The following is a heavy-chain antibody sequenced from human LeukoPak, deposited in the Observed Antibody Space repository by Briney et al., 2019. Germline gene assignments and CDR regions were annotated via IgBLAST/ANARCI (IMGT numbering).Heavy chain of an antibody. V-gene: IGHV3-30-3*01. CDR1: GFTFSSYA. CDR3: ARREEYYDFWSGYYTFRDYMDV. J-gene: IGHJ6*03. Sequence: PGGSLRLSCAASGFTFSSYAMHWVRQAPGKGLEWVAVISYDGSNKYYADSVKGRFTISRDNSKNTLYLQMNSLRAEDTAVYYCARREEYYDFWSGYYTFRDYMDVWGKGTTVTVSS. D-gene: IGHD3-3*01. CDR2: ISYDGSNK.